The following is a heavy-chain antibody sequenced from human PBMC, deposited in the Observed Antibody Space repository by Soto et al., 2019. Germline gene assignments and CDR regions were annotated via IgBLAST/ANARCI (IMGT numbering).Heavy chain of an antibody. J-gene: IGHJ4*02. V-gene: IGHV3-23*01. Sequence: PGGSMRLACAASGFTFTTYAMTWVRQTPGKGLEWVSTPSQSGGTPYYAHSVKGRFTITSDKTKNTPYLQMNSLRAEDTAVYYCANAYTYAYSWGSSDGKPFDYWGQGTLVTVSS. CDR2: PSQSGGTP. D-gene: IGHD3-16*01. CDR3: ANAYTYAYSWGSSDGKPFDY. CDR1: GFTFTTYA.